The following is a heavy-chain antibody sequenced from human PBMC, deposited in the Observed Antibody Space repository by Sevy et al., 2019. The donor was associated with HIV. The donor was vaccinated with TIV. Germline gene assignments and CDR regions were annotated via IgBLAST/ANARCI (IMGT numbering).Heavy chain of an antibody. CDR2: RNQDGTER. Sequence: GESLKSPCAASGFSFSTYWMTWVRQAPGKGLEWVATRNQDGTERDYVESVKGRFTISRDNTKTPLFLQMNSLSAEDTGVYCGVEEGLGGFGYRIDCWGQGTLVTVSS. CDR1: GFSFSTYW. CDR3: VEEGLGGFGYRIDC. D-gene: IGHD3-16*01. J-gene: IGHJ4*02. V-gene: IGHV3-7*01.